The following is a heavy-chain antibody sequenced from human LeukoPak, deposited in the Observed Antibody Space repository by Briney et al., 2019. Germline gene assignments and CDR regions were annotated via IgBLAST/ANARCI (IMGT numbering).Heavy chain of an antibody. CDR1: GFTFSSYA. V-gene: IGHV3-23*01. CDR3: GEQLVPKI. CDR2: TSGSGVST. J-gene: IGHJ4*02. D-gene: IGHD6-13*01. Sequence: PGGSLRLSCAASGFTFSSYAMSWVRQAPGKGLVWVSATSGSGVSTYYADSVKGRFTISRDNSKNTLYLQMNSLRAEDTAVYYCGEQLVPKIRGQGTLVTVSS.